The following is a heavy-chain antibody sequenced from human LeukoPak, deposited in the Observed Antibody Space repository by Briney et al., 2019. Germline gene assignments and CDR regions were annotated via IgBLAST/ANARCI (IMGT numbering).Heavy chain of an antibody. J-gene: IGHJ4*02. CDR1: GFTFSDYY. V-gene: IGHV3-11*04. CDR3: ASRDYYESSGYGY. D-gene: IGHD3-22*01. CDR2: ITSSGSSK. Sequence: GGSLRLSCAASGFTFSDYYMRWIRQAPGKGLEWVSYITSSGSSKYYADSVKGRFTISRDNAKKSVYLQMNSLRAEDTGIYYCASRDYYESSGYGYWGQGTLVTVSS.